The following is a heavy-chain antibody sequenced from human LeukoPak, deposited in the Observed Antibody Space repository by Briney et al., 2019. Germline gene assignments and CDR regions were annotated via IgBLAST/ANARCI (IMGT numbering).Heavy chain of an antibody. Sequence: SGGSLRLSCEASGFTLSTYWMNWVRQVPGKGLDWVANIKQDGSEKYYVDSVKGRFTISRDNAKNSLYLQMNSLRAEDTAVYYCARASGYDFWSGYFYYYYYMDVWGKGTTVTVSS. V-gene: IGHV3-7*01. CDR1: GFTLSTYW. CDR3: ARASGYDFWSGYFYYYYYMDV. J-gene: IGHJ6*03. CDR2: IKQDGSEK. D-gene: IGHD3-3*01.